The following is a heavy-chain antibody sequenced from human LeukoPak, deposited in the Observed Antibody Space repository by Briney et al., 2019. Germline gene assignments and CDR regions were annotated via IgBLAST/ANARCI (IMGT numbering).Heavy chain of an antibody. CDR2: MNPNSGNT. D-gene: IGHD5-24*01. CDR1: GYTFTSYD. CDR3: ARGREDGYNFVGDP. J-gene: IGHJ5*02. Sequence: ASVKVSCKASGYTFTSYDINWVRQATGQELEWMGWMNPNSGNTGYAQKFQGRVTMTRNTSISTAYMELSSLRSEDTAVYYCARGREDGYNFVGDPWGQGTLVTVSS. V-gene: IGHV1-8*01.